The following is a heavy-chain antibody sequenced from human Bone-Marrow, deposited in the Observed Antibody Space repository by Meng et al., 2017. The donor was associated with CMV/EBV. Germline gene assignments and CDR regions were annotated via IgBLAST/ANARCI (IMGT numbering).Heavy chain of an antibody. CDR2: IRSKANSYAT. CDR1: GFTFSGTA. D-gene: IGHD2-2*01. Sequence: GESLKISCAASGFTFSGTAMHWVRQASGKGLEWVGRIRSKANSYATAYAASVKGRFTISRDDSKNTAYLQMNSLKTEDTAVYYCTRLVPAVTQRGAFDIWGQGTIVTVS. V-gene: IGHV3-73*01. J-gene: IGHJ3*02. CDR3: TRLVPAVTQRGAFDI.